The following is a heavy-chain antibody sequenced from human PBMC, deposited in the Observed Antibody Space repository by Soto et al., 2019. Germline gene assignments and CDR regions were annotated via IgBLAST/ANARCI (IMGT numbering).Heavy chain of an antibody. CDR1: GGSFSGYY. CDR3: ERRREYYGSGKFHNWFDP. J-gene: IGHJ5*02. V-gene: IGHV4-34*01. Sequence: QVQLQQWGAGLLKPSETLSLTCAVYGGSFSGYYWSWIRQPPGKGLEWIGEINHSGSTNYNPSLKSRVTISVDTSKNQFSLKLSSVTAADTAVYYCERRREYYGSGKFHNWFDPWGQGTLVTVSS. CDR2: INHSGST. D-gene: IGHD3-10*01.